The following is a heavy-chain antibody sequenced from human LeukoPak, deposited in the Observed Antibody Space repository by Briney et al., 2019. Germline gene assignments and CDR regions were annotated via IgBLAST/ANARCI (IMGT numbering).Heavy chain of an antibody. CDR1: GFSFPNYG. V-gene: IGHV3-33*01. Sequence: GGSLRLSCAASGFSFPNYGTHWVRQAPGKGLEWVALIWYDGNHQYYADSVKGRFIISRDNSKNTVYLQMHSLRAEDMAIYYCARDCSGGACSSRYLDYWGQGTLVTVSS. CDR3: ARDCSGGACSSRYLDY. D-gene: IGHD2-15*01. J-gene: IGHJ4*02. CDR2: IWYDGNHQ.